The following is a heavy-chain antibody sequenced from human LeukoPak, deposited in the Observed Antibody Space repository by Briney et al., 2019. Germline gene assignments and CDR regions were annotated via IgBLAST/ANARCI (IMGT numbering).Heavy chain of an antibody. Sequence: PSETLSLTSTVSGGSISSGSYYWSWIRQPAGKGLEWIGCIYTSGSTNYNPSLKSRVTISVDTSKNQFSLKLSSVTAADTAVYYCARGGYSYGTLSGIDWGQGTLVTVSS. CDR3: ARGGYSYGTLSGID. CDR1: GGSISSGSYY. V-gene: IGHV4-61*02. D-gene: IGHD5-18*01. J-gene: IGHJ4*02. CDR2: IYTSGST.